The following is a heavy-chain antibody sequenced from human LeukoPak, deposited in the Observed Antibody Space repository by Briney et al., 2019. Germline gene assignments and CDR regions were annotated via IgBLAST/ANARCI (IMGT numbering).Heavy chain of an antibody. J-gene: IGHJ5*02. Sequence: GGSLRLSCAASGFTFSSYGMHWVRQAPGKGLEWVAVIWYDGSNKYYADSVKGRFTISRDNSKNTLYLQMNSLRAEDTAVYYCAEDPGVVVAATGWFDPWGQGTLVTVSS. V-gene: IGHV3-33*06. D-gene: IGHD2-15*01. CDR1: GFTFSSYG. CDR2: IWYDGSNK. CDR3: AEDPGVVVAATGWFDP.